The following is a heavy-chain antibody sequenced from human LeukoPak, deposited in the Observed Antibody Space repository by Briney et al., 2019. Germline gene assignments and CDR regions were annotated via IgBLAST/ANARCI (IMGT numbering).Heavy chain of an antibody. CDR3: ATGYRAPDAFDI. CDR2: FDPEDGET. J-gene: IGHJ3*02. D-gene: IGHD5-12*01. V-gene: IGHV1-24*01. CDR1: GYTLTELS. Sequence: GASVKVSCKVSGYTLTELSMHWVRQAPGKGLEWMGGFDPEDGETIYAQKFQGRVTMTEDTSTDTAYMELSSLRSEDTAVYYCATGYRAPDAFDIWGQGTMVTVSS.